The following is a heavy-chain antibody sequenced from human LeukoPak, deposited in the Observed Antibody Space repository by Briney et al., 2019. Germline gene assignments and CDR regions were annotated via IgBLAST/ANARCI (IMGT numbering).Heavy chain of an antibody. CDR2: ISYDGTYN. Sequence: GGSLRLSCAASGFTFSSCAMNWVRQAPGKGLEWVAIISYDGTYNYYADSVKGRFTISRDNSHSTLHLQMNSLRAEDTAVYYCARRHIGVLRGVTALPDYWGQGTLVTVSS. CDR3: ARRHIGVLRGVTALPDY. D-gene: IGHD3-10*01. J-gene: IGHJ4*02. CDR1: GFTFSSCA. V-gene: IGHV3-30*04.